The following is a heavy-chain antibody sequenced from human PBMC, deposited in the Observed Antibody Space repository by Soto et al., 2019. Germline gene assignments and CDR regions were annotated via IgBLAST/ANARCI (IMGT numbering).Heavy chain of an antibody. D-gene: IGHD2-15*01. Sequence: QVQLVESGGGVVQPGRSLRLSCAASGFTFSSYGMHWVRQAPGKGLEWVAVISYDGSNKYYADSVKGRFTISRDNSKNTLYLQMNSLRAEDTAVYYCAKETYSGPLDYWGXGTL. CDR1: GFTFSSYG. V-gene: IGHV3-30*18. CDR2: ISYDGSNK. J-gene: IGHJ4*02. CDR3: AKETYSGPLDY.